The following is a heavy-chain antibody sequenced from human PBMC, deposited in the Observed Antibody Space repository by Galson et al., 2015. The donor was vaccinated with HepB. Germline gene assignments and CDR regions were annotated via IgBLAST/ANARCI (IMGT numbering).Heavy chain of an antibody. CDR3: ARPYSSSWSHLYYFDY. D-gene: IGHD6-13*01. V-gene: IGHV3-30-3*01. J-gene: IGHJ4*02. Sequence: GFTFSSYAMHWVRQAPGKGLEWVAIISYDGSNKYYADSVKGRFTVSRDYSKNTLFLQMNSLRGEDTAVYYCARPYSSSWSHLYYFDYWGQGTLVSVSS. CDR2: ISYDGSNK. CDR1: GFTFSSYA.